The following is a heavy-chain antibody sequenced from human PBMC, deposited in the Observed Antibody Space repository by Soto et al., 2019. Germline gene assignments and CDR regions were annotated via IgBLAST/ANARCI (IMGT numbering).Heavy chain of an antibody. V-gene: IGHV4-38-2*01. CDR2: MSHSWRT. CDR3: AGDSEGWRNDF. D-gene: IGHD6-13*01. CDR1: GYSISSGYY. J-gene: IGHJ4*02. Sequence: SQTLSLTCAVSGYSISSGYYWGWIRQPPGEGLEWIGCMSHSWRTYNNPPLKSRVTISXXXXXXQXSXQXXXVTAXDTAVYYWAGDSEGWRNDFWVQRTRVTVSA.